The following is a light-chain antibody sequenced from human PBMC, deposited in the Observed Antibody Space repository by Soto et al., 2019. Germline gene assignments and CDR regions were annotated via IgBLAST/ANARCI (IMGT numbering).Light chain of an antibody. CDR2: DAS. Sequence: IVLTQSPATLALSPGERDTLSCRASQSVSSYLAWYQQKPGQAPRLLIYDASNRATGIPARFSGSGSGTEFTLTISSLQSEDFAVYYCHQYNNWPIAFGPGTRLQI. CDR3: HQYNNWPIA. CDR1: QSVSSY. V-gene: IGKV3-11*01. J-gene: IGKJ5*01.